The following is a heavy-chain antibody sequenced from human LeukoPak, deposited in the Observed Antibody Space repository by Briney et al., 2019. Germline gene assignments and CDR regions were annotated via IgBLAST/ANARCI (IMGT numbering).Heavy chain of an antibody. CDR3: ARTLHPPLYSSSQYYYGMDV. D-gene: IGHD6-6*01. CDR2: ITADGSSI. Sequence: RAGGSLRLSCTASGFTFSSYWMHWVRQAPGKGLVWVSRITADGSSITYADSVKGRFAISRDSAKTTLYLQMNSLRAEDTAVYYCARTLHPPLYSSSQYYYGMDVWGQGTTVTVSS. J-gene: IGHJ6*02. V-gene: IGHV3-74*01. CDR1: GFTFSSYW.